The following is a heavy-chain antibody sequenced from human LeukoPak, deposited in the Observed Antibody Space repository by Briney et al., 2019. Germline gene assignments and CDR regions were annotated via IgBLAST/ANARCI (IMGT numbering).Heavy chain of an antibody. J-gene: IGHJ5*02. D-gene: IGHD4-23*01. CDR1: GYTFTSYY. CDR2: INPSGGST. V-gene: IGHV1-46*01. CDR3: AREGGGNPEYNWFDP. Sequence: ASVKVSCKASGYTFTSYYTHWVRQAPGQGLEWMGIINPSGGSTSYAQKFQGRVTMTRDMSTSTVYMELSSLRSEDTAVYYCAREGGGNPEYNWFDPWGQGTLVIVSS.